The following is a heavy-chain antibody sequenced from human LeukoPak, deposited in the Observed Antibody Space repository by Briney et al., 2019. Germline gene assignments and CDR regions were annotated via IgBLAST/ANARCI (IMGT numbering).Heavy chain of an antibody. CDR1: LGSLSSYY. D-gene: IGHD1-26*01. J-gene: IGHJ4*02. CDR3: ARTKGGSYSIDY. CDR2: IYYSGST. V-gene: IGHV4-59*01. Sequence: PSGTLSLTCTVSLGSLSSYYWSWIRPPPGKGLEGMGYIYYSGSTNYNPSIKSRGTISVDTSKNQFSLKLSSVTAADTAVYYCARTKGGSYSIDYWGQGTLVTVSS.